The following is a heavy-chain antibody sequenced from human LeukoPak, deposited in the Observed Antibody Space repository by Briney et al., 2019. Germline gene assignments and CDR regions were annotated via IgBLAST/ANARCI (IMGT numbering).Heavy chain of an antibody. CDR3: ARHRSSWFIDY. CDR1: XGXXSGYY. V-gene: IGHV4-59*08. J-gene: IGHJ4*02. D-gene: IGHD6-13*01. Sequence: PSETLSLXXXXXXGXXSGYYWSWIRQPPGEGLEWVGYIYYSGTTNYSPSLKSRVTISLDTSKNQFSLKLSSVTAADTAVYYCARHRSSWFIDYWGQGTLVTVSS. CDR2: IYYSGTT.